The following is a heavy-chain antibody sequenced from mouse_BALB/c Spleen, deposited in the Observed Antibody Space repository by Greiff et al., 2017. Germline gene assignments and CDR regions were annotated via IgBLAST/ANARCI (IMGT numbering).Heavy chain of an antibody. V-gene: IGHV3-2*02. J-gene: IGHJ2*01. Sequence: ESGPGLVKPSQSLSFTCTVTGHSITSDYAWNWIRQFPGNKLEWMGYISYSGSTSYNPSLKSRISITRDTSKNQFFLQLNSVTTEDTATYYCASGEGFFDYWGQGTTLTVSS. D-gene: IGHD3-3*01. CDR2: ISYSGST. CDR1: GHSITSDYA. CDR3: ASGEGFFDY.